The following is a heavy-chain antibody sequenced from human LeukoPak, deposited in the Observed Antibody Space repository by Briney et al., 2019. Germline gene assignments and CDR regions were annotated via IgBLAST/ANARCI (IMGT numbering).Heavy chain of an antibody. Sequence: GGSLRLSCAASGFTFRSYAMTWVRQAPGKGLEWVSTISGSGGATYYADSVKGRFTISRDNSKNTLYLQMNSLRAEDTAVYYCAKGLYSSPSSGFDYWGQGTLVTVSS. CDR1: GFTFRSYA. J-gene: IGHJ4*02. V-gene: IGHV3-23*01. CDR2: ISGSGGAT. CDR3: AKGLYSSPSSGFDY. D-gene: IGHD3-22*01.